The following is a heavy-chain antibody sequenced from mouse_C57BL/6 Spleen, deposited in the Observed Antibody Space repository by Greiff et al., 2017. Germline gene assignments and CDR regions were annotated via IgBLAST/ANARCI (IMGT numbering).Heavy chain of an antibody. D-gene: IGHD2-4*01. CDR2: INPDNGGT. Sequence: EVQLQESGPELVKPGASVKISCKASGYTFTDYYMNWVKQSHGKSLEWIGDINPDNGGTSYNEKFKGKATLTADKSSSTAYMELRSLTSEDSAVXNCAREDYDHDGNGMDYWGQGTTLTVSS. V-gene: IGHV1-26*01. CDR3: AREDYDHDGNGMDY. CDR1: GYTFTDYY. J-gene: IGHJ4*01.